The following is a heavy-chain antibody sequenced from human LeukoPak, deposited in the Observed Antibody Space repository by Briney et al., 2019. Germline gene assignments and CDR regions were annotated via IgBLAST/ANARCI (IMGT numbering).Heavy chain of an antibody. CDR3: ARYQGGGWDV. J-gene: IGHJ6*02. D-gene: IGHD6-25*01. V-gene: IGHV3-7*01. Sequence: GGSLRLSCTDSGFTFSNYWMGWVRQAPGKGPEWVANIKQDGSEKYSLDSLKGRFTISRDNAKRSLYLQMNSLRAEDTAVYYCARYQGGGWDVWGQGTTVTVSS. CDR1: GFTFSNYW. CDR2: IKQDGSEK.